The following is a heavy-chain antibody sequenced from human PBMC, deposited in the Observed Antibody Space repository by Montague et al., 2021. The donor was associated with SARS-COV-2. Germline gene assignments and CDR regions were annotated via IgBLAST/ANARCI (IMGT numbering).Heavy chain of an antibody. V-gene: IGHV2-5*02. Sequence: VKPTQTLTLTCTFSGFSLKTSGEGVGWIRQSPGKALEWLAVIYWDDDKRYSPSLKSRLTITKDTSKNQVVLTMTNMDPVDTATYYCVHSYADYLFDYWGQGTLVSVSS. CDR1: GFSLKTSGEG. J-gene: IGHJ4*02. CDR3: VHSYADYLFDY. CDR2: IYWDDDK. D-gene: IGHD4-17*01.